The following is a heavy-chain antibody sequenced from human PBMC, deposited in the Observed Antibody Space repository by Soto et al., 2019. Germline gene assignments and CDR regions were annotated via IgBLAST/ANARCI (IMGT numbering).Heavy chain of an antibody. D-gene: IGHD6-25*01. V-gene: IGHV5-51*01. CDR2: IYPGDSDT. CDR3: ARGGYSGNSKDPFYI. CDR1: ACHFTAYW. J-gene: IGHJ3*02. Sequence: GESLKLSCKGSACHFTAYWIGWVRQLPGKGLEWMGIIYPGDSDTRYSPSFQGQVTISADKSISTAYLQWSSLKASDTAMFYCARGGYSGNSKDPFYIWGPGTMVTVS.